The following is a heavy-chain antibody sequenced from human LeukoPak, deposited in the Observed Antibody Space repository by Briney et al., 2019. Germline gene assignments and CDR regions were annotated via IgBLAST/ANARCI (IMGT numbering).Heavy chain of an antibody. CDR2: FSAGGNRT. V-gene: IGHV3-23*01. CDR1: GFTFRDYA. D-gene: IGHD2-15*01. CDR3: AKEKVAATFGDAFDI. J-gene: IGHJ3*02. Sequence: GGSLRLSCAASGFTFRDYAMTWVRQAPGKGPEWVSTFSAGGNRTYYADSVKGRFTISRDNSKDTLYLQMNSLRAEDTAVYYCAKEKVAATFGDAFDIWGQGTMVTVSS.